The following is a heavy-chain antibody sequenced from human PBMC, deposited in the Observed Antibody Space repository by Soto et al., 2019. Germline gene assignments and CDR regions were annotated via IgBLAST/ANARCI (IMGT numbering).Heavy chain of an antibody. CDR1: GYTFTSYG. CDR2: TSVYKGNT. V-gene: IGHV1-18*01. Sequence: ASVKVSCKASGYTFTSYGISWVRQAPGQGLEWMGWTSVYKGNTNYPQKLQGRVTVTTDTSTRTAYMELRSLTSDDTAVYYCARERAAPGTPLYDYWGQGTLVTVSS. D-gene: IGHD6-13*01. CDR3: ARERAAPGTPLYDY. J-gene: IGHJ4*02.